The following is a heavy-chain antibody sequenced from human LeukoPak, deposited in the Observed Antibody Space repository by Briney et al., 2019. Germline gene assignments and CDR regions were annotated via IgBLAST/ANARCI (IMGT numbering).Heavy chain of an antibody. D-gene: IGHD3-3*01. Sequence: PSETLSLTCAVYGGSFSGYYWSWIRQPPGKGLEWIGEINHSGSTNYNPSLKSRVTISVDTSKNQFSLKLSSVTAADTAVYYCARRRLRSPFLSAEGWLYWGQGTLVTVSS. CDR3: ARRRLRSPFLSAEGWLY. V-gene: IGHV4-34*01. CDR2: INHSGST. CDR1: GGSFSGYY. J-gene: IGHJ4*02.